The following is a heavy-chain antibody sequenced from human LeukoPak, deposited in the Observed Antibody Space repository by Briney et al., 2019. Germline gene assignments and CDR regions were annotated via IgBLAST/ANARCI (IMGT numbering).Heavy chain of an antibody. V-gene: IGHV3-21*01. CDR1: EFTYS. D-gene: IGHD2-15*01. Sequence: GGSLRLSCAASEFTYSMNWVRQAPGKGLEWVSSISSSSSYIYYADSVKGRFTISRDNAKNSLYLQMNSLRAEDTAVYYCASEGIWSYWGQGTLVTVSS. CDR3: ASEGIWSY. J-gene: IGHJ4*02. CDR2: ISSSSSYI.